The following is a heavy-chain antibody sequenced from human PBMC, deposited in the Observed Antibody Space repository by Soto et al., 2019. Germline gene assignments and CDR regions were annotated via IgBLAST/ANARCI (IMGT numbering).Heavy chain of an antibody. Sequence: EVQLLESGGGLVQPGGSLRLSCAASGFTFSTYVMNWXXXAPGKGLEWVSTISYSADKTFYADSVKGRFTISRDNSRDTLFLQMNSLRADDAALYYCARRAKTATTNWGAFDIWGQGTMVTVSS. CDR1: GFTFSTYV. CDR2: ISYSADKT. J-gene: IGHJ3*02. V-gene: IGHV3-23*01. CDR3: ARRAKTATTNWGAFDI. D-gene: IGHD1-7*01.